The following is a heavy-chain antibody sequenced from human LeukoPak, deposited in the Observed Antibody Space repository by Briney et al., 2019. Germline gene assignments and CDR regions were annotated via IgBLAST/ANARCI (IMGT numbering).Heavy chain of an antibody. CDR3: ALSKLHYYFMDV. V-gene: IGHV3-30*02. CDR1: GFTFSSYG. CDR2: IRYDGSNK. Sequence: GGSLRLSCAASGFTFSSYGMHWVRQAPGKGLEWVAFIRYDGSNKYYADSVKGRFTISRDNSKNTLYLQMNSLRAEDTAVYYCALSKLHYYFMDVWGKGTTVTISS. J-gene: IGHJ6*03. D-gene: IGHD3-9*01.